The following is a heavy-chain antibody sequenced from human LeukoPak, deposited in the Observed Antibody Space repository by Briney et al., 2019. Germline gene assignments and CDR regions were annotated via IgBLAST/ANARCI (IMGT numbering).Heavy chain of an antibody. CDR3: ASDLVTVTKGFDI. V-gene: IGHV4-59*11. D-gene: IGHD4-17*01. Sequence: PSETLSLTCAVSADSFSSHYWTWIRQSPGTGLEWIGYISYIGSTNYNPSLKSRVTISIDTSKNQFSLKLRSVTAADTAVYYCASDLVTVTKGFDIWGQGTMVSVSS. J-gene: IGHJ3*02. CDR1: ADSFSSHY. CDR2: ISYIGST.